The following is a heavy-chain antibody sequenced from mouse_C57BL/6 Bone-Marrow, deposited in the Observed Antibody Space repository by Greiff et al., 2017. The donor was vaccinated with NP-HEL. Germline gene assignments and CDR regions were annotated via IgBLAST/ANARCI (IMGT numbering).Heavy chain of an antibody. Sequence: QVQLQQPGTELVKPGASVKLSCKASGYTFTSYWMHWVKQRPGQGLEWIGNINPSNGGTNYNEKFKSKATLTLDKSSSTAYMQLSSLTSEDSAVYYCARWDYYSITGYARDYWGQGTSVTVSS. CDR2: INPSNGGT. V-gene: IGHV1-53*01. CDR1: GYTFTSYW. D-gene: IGHD2-5*01. CDR3: ARWDYYSITGYARDY. J-gene: IGHJ4*01.